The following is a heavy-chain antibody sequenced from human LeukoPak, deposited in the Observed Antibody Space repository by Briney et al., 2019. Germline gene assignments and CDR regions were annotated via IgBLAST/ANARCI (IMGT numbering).Heavy chain of an antibody. D-gene: IGHD2-2*01. CDR1: GFTFSSYS. Sequence: GGSLRLSCAASGFTFSSYSMNWVRQAPGKGLEWVSSISSSSSYIYYADSVKGRFTISRDNAKNSLYLQMNSLRAEDTAVYYCARDRLLGVPQWYFDLWGRGTLVTVSS. V-gene: IGHV3-21*01. J-gene: IGHJ2*01. CDR2: ISSSSSYI. CDR3: ARDRLLGVPQWYFDL.